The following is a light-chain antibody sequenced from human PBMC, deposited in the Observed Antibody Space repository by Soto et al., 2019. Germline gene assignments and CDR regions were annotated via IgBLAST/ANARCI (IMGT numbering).Light chain of an antibody. CDR2: ETS. Sequence: EIVLTQSPGTLSLSPGERATLSCRASQSVSSGYLAWYQQKRGQTPRFLIYETSTSAAGIPDRFSGGGSGTDFILTISRLEPEDFAVYYCQQFSSYPLTFGGGTKVDIK. V-gene: IGKV3-20*01. CDR3: QQFSSYPLT. J-gene: IGKJ4*01. CDR1: QSVSSGY.